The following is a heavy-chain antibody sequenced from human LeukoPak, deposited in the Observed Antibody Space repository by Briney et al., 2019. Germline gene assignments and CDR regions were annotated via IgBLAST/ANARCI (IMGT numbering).Heavy chain of an antibody. Sequence: ASVKVSCKASGYTFTSYDINWVRQATGQGLEWMGWMNPNSGNTGYAQKFQGRVTMTRNTSISTAYMELSSLRSEDTAVYYCARNSYYDFWSGYYTRRFDPWGQGTLVTVSS. V-gene: IGHV1-8*01. D-gene: IGHD3-3*01. J-gene: IGHJ5*02. CDR3: ARNSYYDFWSGYYTRRFDP. CDR2: MNPNSGNT. CDR1: GYTFTSYD.